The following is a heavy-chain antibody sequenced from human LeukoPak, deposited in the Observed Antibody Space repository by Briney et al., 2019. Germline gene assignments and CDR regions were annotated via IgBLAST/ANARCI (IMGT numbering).Heavy chain of an antibody. CDR3: ARILYAFDI. Sequence: GGSLRLSCAASGFTFSKYWMHWVRQAPGKGLVWVSRINSDGSTTDYADSVKGRFTISRDNAKNTLYLQMNSLRVDDTAVYYCARILYAFDIWGQGTMVTVS. CDR2: INSDGSTT. V-gene: IGHV3-74*01. CDR1: GFTFSKYW. J-gene: IGHJ3*02. D-gene: IGHD2-15*01.